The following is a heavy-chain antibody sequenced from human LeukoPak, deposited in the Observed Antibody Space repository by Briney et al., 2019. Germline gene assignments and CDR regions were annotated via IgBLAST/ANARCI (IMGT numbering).Heavy chain of an antibody. D-gene: IGHD4-17*01. CDR1: GFTVSSNY. V-gene: IGHV3-15*01. Sequence: GGSLRLSCAASGFTVSSNYMSWVRQAPGKGLEWVGRIKSKTDGGTTDYAAPVKGRFTISRDDSKNTLYLQMNSLKTEDTAVYYCTTGGDYDAFDIWGQGTMVTVSS. J-gene: IGHJ3*02. CDR2: IKSKTDGGTT. CDR3: TTGGDYDAFDI.